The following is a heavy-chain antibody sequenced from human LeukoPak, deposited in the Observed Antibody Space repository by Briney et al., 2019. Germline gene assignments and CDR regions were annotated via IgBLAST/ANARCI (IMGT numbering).Heavy chain of an antibody. D-gene: IGHD2-2*01. Sequence: ASVKVSCKASGYTFTGYYMHWVRQAPGQGLEWMGWVHPSSGDTNYAQKFQGRVTMTRDTSISTAYMELSRLRSDDTAVYYCARSESRYLGYCSSTSCFDYWGQGTLVTVSS. CDR2: VHPSSGDT. J-gene: IGHJ4*02. V-gene: IGHV1-2*02. CDR1: GYTFTGYY. CDR3: ARSESRYLGYCSSTSCFDY.